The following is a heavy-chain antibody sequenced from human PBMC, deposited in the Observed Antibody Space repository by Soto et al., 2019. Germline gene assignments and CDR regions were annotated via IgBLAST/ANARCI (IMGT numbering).Heavy chain of an antibody. CDR1: GFTFSSYA. J-gene: IGHJ4*02. Sequence: GGSLRLSCAASGFTFSSYAMHWVRQAPGKGLERVAVISYDGSNRYYADSVKGRFTISRDNSKNTLYLQMNSLRAEDTAVYYCASEQLAVLRGVLDYWGQGTLVTVSS. CDR3: ASEQLAVLRGVLDY. V-gene: IGHV3-30-3*01. D-gene: IGHD1-1*01. CDR2: ISYDGSNR.